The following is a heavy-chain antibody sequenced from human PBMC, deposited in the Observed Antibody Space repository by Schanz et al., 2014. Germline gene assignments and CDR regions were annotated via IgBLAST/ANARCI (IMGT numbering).Heavy chain of an antibody. CDR3: AKRNHDMQSLPLDY. CDR1: GFTFSSYT. Sequence: VQLLESGGGLVRPGGSLRLSCAASGFTFSSYTMNWVRQAPGKGLEWVSAISGSGATYYADSVKGRFTISRDNSKNTLYLQMNSLSAEDTAVYYCAKRNHDMQSLPLDYWGQGTLVIVSS. CDR2: ISGSGAT. V-gene: IGHV3-23*01. D-gene: IGHD3-9*01. J-gene: IGHJ4*02.